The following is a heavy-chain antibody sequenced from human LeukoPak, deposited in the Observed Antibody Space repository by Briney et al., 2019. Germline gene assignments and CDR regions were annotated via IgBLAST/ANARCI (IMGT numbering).Heavy chain of an antibody. Sequence: ASETLSLTCTVSGGSISSYYCSWIRQPRGKGLEWIGYISYSGSTTYNPSLNSRVTISVDTSKNHFSLKLSSVTAADTAVYYCARHIAAAGTRWGNWFDPWGQGTLVTVSS. V-gene: IGHV4-59*01. CDR1: GGSISSYY. CDR3: ARHIAAAGTRWGNWFDP. J-gene: IGHJ5*02. CDR2: ISYSGST. D-gene: IGHD6-13*01.